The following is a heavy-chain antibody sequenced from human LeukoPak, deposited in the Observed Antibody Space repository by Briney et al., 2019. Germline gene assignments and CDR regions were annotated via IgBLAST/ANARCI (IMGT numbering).Heavy chain of an antibody. Sequence: GGSLRLSCAASGFTFSSYAMHWVRQAPGKGLEWVAVISYDGSNKYYADSVKGRFTISRDNSKNTLYLQMNSLRAEDTAVYYCARDPGVAAAAYYFDYWGQGTLVTVSS. J-gene: IGHJ4*02. CDR3: ARDPGVAAAAYYFDY. V-gene: IGHV3-30-3*01. D-gene: IGHD6-13*01. CDR2: ISYDGSNK. CDR1: GFTFSSYA.